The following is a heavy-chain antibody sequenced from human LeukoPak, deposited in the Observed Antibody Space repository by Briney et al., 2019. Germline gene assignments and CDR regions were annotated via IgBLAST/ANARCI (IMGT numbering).Heavy chain of an antibody. Sequence: GGSLRLSCAASGFTFSSYAMHWVRQAPGKGLEYVSAISTNGGSTYYAASVKGRFTISRDNSKNTVYLQMGSLRPEDTAVYYCAKDGRTIAATYYYYYMDVWGKGTTVTVSS. J-gene: IGHJ6*03. CDR2: ISTNGGST. CDR3: AKDGRTIAATYYYYYMDV. D-gene: IGHD6-13*01. V-gene: IGHV3-64*02. CDR1: GFTFSSYA.